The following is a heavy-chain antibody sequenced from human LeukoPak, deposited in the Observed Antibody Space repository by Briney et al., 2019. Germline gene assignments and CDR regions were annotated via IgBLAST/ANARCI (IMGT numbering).Heavy chain of an antibody. Sequence: PGGSLRLSCAASGFTFSSFGIHWVRQAPGKGLEWVAVISYDGSNKYYADSVKGRFAISKDKSKNTPFLQMNSLRAEDTAVYYCAREGFTMMVVSKAYYFDCWGQGTLVTVSS. J-gene: IGHJ4*02. D-gene: IGHD3-22*01. V-gene: IGHV3-30*03. CDR2: ISYDGSNK. CDR1: GFTFSSFG. CDR3: AREGFTMMVVSKAYYFDC.